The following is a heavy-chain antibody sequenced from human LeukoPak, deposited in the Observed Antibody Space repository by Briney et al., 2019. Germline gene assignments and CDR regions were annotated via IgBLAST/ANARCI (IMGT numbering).Heavy chain of an antibody. Sequence: GRSLRLSCAATGFTFSSYAMHWVRQAPGKGLEWVAVISYDGSNKYYADSVKGRFTISRDNSKNTLYLQMNSLGAEDTAVYYCARVRARYYDILTGSKKDAFDIWGQGTMVTVSS. D-gene: IGHD3-9*01. CDR2: ISYDGSNK. J-gene: IGHJ3*02. V-gene: IGHV3-30*04. CDR3: ARVRARYYDILTGSKKDAFDI. CDR1: GFTFSSYA.